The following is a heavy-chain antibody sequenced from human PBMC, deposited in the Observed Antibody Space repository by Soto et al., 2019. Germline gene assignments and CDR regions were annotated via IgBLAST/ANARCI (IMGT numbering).Heavy chain of an antibody. CDR3: AKDRYSGYDYTVDYFDY. V-gene: IGHV3-30*18. J-gene: IGHJ4*02. Sequence: GGSLRLSYAASGFTFSSYGMHWVRQAPGKGLEWVAVISYDGSNKYYADSVKGRFTISRDNSKNTLYLQMNSLRAEDTAVYYCAKDRYSGYDYTVDYFDYWGQGTLVTVSS. CDR2: ISYDGSNK. CDR1: GFTFSSYG. D-gene: IGHD5-12*01.